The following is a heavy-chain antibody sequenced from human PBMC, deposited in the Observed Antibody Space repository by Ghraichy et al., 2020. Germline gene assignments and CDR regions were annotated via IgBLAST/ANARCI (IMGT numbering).Heavy chain of an antibody. Sequence: SETLSLTCAVYGGSFSGYYWSWIRQPPGKGLEWIGEINHSGSTNYNPSLKSRVTISVDTSKNQFSLKLSSVTAADTAVYYCARGQLYRGSWYNIGGLDYWGQGTLVTVSS. V-gene: IGHV4-34*01. CDR2: INHSGST. J-gene: IGHJ4*02. CDR1: GGSFSGYY. CDR3: ARGQLYRGSWYNIGGLDY. D-gene: IGHD6-13*01.